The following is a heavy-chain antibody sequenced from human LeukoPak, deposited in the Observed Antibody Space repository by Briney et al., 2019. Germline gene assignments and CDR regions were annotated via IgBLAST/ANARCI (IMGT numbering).Heavy chain of an antibody. CDR1: GYTFTGYY. V-gene: IGHV1-2*02. J-gene: IGHJ4*02. D-gene: IGHD3-22*01. CDR3: ARVLKGPTYYYDSSGYSFDY. CDR2: INPNSGGT. Sequence: ASVKVSCKASGYTFTGYYMHWVRQAPGQGLEWMGWINPNSGGTNYAQKFQGRVTMTRDTSISTAYMELSRLRSDDTAVYYCARVLKGPTYYYDSSGYSFDYWGQGTLVTVSS.